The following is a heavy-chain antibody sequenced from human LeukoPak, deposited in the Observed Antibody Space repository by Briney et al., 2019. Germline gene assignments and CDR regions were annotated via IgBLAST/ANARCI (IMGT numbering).Heavy chain of an antibody. D-gene: IGHD5-24*01. CDR2: IIPIFGTA. J-gene: IGHJ4*02. Sequence: ASVKVSCKASGGTFSSYAISWVRQAPGQGLEWMGRIIPIFGTANYAQKFQGRVTITTDESTSTAYMELSSLRSEDTAVYYCARGGPSNGYNLADLDYWGQGTLVTVSS. V-gene: IGHV1-69*05. CDR1: GGTFSSYA. CDR3: ARGGPSNGYNLADLDY.